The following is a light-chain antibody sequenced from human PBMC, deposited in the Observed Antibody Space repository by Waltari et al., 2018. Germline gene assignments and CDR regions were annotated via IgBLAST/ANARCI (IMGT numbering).Light chain of an antibody. J-gene: IGKJ4*01. CDR1: QSVSSN. V-gene: IGKV3-11*01. Sequence: PGESATLSCRASQSVSSNLAWYQQKPGQAPRLLIYDASNRATGIPARFSGSGSGTDFTLTISSLEPEDFALYYCQHRSNWPLTFGGGTKVEIK. CDR2: DAS. CDR3: QHRSNWPLT.